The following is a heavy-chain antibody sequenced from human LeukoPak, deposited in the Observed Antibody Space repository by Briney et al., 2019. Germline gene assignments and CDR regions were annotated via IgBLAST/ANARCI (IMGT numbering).Heavy chain of an antibody. D-gene: IGHD4-17*01. CDR1: GSTFSSYS. CDR3: ARVRNKAVTYYYYYYYGMDV. V-gene: IGHV3-21*01. CDR2: ISSSSSYI. J-gene: IGHJ6*02. Sequence: VSSGGSLRLSCAASGSTFSSYSMNWVRQAPGKGLEWVSSISSSSSYIYYADSVKGRFTISRDNAKNSLYLQMNSLRAEDTAVYYCARVRNKAVTYYYYYYYGMDVWGQGTTVTVSS.